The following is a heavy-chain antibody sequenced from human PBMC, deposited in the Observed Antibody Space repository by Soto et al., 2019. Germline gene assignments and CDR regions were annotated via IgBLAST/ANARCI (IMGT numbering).Heavy chain of an antibody. CDR3: AADDSEYYDFWSGSHGHYGMDV. CDR1: GFTLTISA. J-gene: IGHJ6*02. Sequence: ASVKVSCKASGFTLTISAVQWVRQARGQRLEWIGWIAVGSGNTNYAQKFQERVTITRDMSTSTAYMELSSLRSEDTAVYYCAADDSEYYDFWSGSHGHYGMDVWGQGTTVTVSS. V-gene: IGHV1-58*01. D-gene: IGHD3-3*01. CDR2: IAVGSGNT.